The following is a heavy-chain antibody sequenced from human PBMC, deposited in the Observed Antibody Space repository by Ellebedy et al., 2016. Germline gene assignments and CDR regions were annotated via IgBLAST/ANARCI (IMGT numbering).Heavy chain of an antibody. V-gene: IGHV3-66*01. J-gene: IGHJ4*02. CDR3: ARGNAVPGPEPLDY. CDR1: GFTVSGNY. CDR2: LYSGGST. Sequence: GESLKISCAASGFTVSGNYMSWVRQAPGKGLEWVSVLYSGGSTFYADSVKGRFTISRDNSKNTLYLQMNSLRAEDTAVYYCARGNAVPGPEPLDYWGQGTLVTVSS. D-gene: IGHD6-19*01.